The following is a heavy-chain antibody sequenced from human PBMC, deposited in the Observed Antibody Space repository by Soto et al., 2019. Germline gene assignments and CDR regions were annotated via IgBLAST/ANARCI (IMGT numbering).Heavy chain of an antibody. CDR2: IYDSGFT. D-gene: IGHD3-22*01. CDR3: ARDRAYYDSNGFYFDY. J-gene: IGHJ4*02. V-gene: IGHV4-59*01. Sequence: SETLSLTCTISGDFIRNYYWSWIRQPPGKGLEWIGYIYDSGFTNYNPSLKSRVTISADTSKNQFSLKLTSVTAADTAVYYCARDRAYYDSNGFYFDYWGQGTLVTV. CDR1: GDFIRNYY.